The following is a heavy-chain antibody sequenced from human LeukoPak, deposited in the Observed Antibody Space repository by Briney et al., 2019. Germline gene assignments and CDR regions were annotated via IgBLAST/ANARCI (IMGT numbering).Heavy chain of an antibody. V-gene: IGHV4-39*07. D-gene: IGHD2-15*01. J-gene: IGHJ4*02. CDR3: AREKSPDYCSGNNCYFDY. CDR2: ICYSGTT. CDR1: GGSISRTSTC. Sequence: SETLSLTCTVSGGSISRTSTCWGWIRQPPGKGLEWIGSICYSGTTYYNPSHQSRVTMSVDTPKNQFSLKLSSVTAADTAVYYCAREKSPDYCSGNNCYFDYWGQGTLVTVSS.